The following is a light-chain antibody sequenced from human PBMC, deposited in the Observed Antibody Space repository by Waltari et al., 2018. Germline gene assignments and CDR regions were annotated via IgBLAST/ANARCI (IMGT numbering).Light chain of an antibody. CDR3: QQYNNWPPWT. Sequence: IVMTQSPATLSMSPGERATLSCRASQSVSSDLAWYQQRPGQAPRLLIYGASTRATGVPATFSGSGSGTEFTLTISSLQSEDFAVYYCQQYNNWPPWTFGQGTKVEIK. CDR2: GAS. V-gene: IGKV3-15*01. J-gene: IGKJ1*01. CDR1: QSVSSD.